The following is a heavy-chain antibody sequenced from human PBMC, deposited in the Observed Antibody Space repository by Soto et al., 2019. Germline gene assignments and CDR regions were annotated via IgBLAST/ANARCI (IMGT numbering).Heavy chain of an antibody. CDR2: MNPNSGNT. CDR3: ARGFYMTTRTIFDY. Sequence: ASVKVSCKASGYTLTSSDINWVRQATGQGLEWMGWMNPNSGNTGYAQKFQGRVTMTRNTSISTAYMELSSLRSEDTAVYYCARGFYMTTRTIFDYWGQGTLVTLL. D-gene: IGHD4-17*01. J-gene: IGHJ4*02. V-gene: IGHV1-8*01. CDR1: GYTLTSSD.